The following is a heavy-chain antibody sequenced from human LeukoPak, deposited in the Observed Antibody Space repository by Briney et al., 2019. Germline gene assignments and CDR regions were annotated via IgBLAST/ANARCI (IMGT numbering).Heavy chain of an antibody. J-gene: IGHJ4*02. CDR3: AREAVRSWGVPDY. Sequence: GGSLRLSCVGSGFTFRSHAMSWVRQAPEKGLEFVSGIYENGGTTYYADSVKGRFSISRDLAKNSLHLQMTSLRVEDTAVYYCAREAVRSWGVPDYWGQGMLVTVSS. CDR2: IYENGGTT. V-gene: IGHV3-23*01. CDR1: GFTFRSHA. D-gene: IGHD3-16*01.